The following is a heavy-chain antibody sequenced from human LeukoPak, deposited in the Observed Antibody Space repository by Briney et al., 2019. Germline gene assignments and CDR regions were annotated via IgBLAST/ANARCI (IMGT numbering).Heavy chain of an antibody. V-gene: IGHV4-38-2*02. CDR2: IDYTRGP. CDR1: GYSIRNGFH. J-gene: IGHJ4*02. CDR3: ARSEINDYLNF. Sequence: SETLSLTCIVSGYSIRNGFHWNWIRLSPGKGLEWIGSIDYTRGPSYNPSLQSRVTISVDTSKNLFSLNLASVTAADTAIYLCARSEINDYLNFWGQGLQVIVSS. D-gene: IGHD4/OR15-4a*01.